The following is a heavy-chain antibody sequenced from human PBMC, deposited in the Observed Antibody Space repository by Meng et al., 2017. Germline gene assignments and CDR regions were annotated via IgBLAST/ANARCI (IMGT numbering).Heavy chain of an antibody. D-gene: IGHD5-24*01. J-gene: IGHJ3*02. CDR2: INPNSGGT. CDR1: GYTFTGYY. V-gene: IGHV1-2*06. CDR3: ARVASRDGYIDAFDI. Sequence: ASVKVSCKASGYTFTGYYMHWVRQAPGQGLEWMGRINPNSGGTNYAQKFQGRVTMTRDTSISTAYVELSRLRSDDTAVYYCARVASRDGYIDAFDIWGQGTMVTVSS.